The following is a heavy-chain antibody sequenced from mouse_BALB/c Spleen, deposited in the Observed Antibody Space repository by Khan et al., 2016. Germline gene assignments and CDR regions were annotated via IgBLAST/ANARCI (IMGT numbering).Heavy chain of an antibody. J-gene: IGHJ3*01. Sequence: QIQLVQSGPELKKPGETVKISCKASGYTFTNYGMNWVKQAPGKGLKWMVWINTYTGEPTYADDFKGRFAFSLETSASPAYLQINNLKNEDTATYFCARGKYDGVAYWGQGTLVTVSA. CDR2: INTYTGEP. V-gene: IGHV9-3-1*01. CDR1: GYTFTNYG. CDR3: ARGKYDGVAY. D-gene: IGHD2-14*01.